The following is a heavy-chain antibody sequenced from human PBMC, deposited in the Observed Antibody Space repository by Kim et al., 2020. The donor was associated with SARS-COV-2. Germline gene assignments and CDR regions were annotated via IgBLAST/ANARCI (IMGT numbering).Heavy chain of an antibody. J-gene: IGHJ6*01. Sequence: GGSLRLSCSASGFTFNDYTMHWFRQAPGRGLEWVAFIRHACSDAFSATSATGRVRFTSASSDSTRYLLLQRHSLETEDAYDYSCAAEYYG. D-gene: IGHD6-25*01. CDR3: AAEYYG. CDR2: IRHACSDAFS. CDR1: GFTFNDYT. V-gene: IGHV3-49*03.